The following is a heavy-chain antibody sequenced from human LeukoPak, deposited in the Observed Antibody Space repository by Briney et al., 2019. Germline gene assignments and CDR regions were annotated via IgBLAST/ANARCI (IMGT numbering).Heavy chain of an antibody. CDR3: ARTRIQLWFVPNTFDY. D-gene: IGHD5-18*01. J-gene: IGHJ4*02. CDR1: GGSFSGCY. CDR2: INHSGST. V-gene: IGHV4-34*01. Sequence: PSETLSLTCAVYGGSFSGCYWSWIRQPPGKGLEWIGEINHSGSTNYNPSLKSRVTISVDTSENQFSLKLSSVTAADTAVYYCARTRIQLWFVPNTFDYWGQGTLVTVSS.